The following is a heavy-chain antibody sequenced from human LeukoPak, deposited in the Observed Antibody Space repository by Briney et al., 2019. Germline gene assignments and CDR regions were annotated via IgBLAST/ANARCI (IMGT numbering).Heavy chain of an antibody. CDR3: ARDRFYGGAVAPIDY. CDR1: GGSISSGNW. V-gene: IGHV4-4*02. J-gene: IGHJ4*02. Sequence: SETLSLTCAVSGGSISSGNWWNWVRQPPGKGLEWIGEIYHSGSTNYNPSLKSRITISVDKSKNQFSLKLSSVTAADTAVYYCARDRFYGGAVAPIDYWGQGTLVTVSS. CDR2: IYHSGST. D-gene: IGHD4/OR15-4a*01.